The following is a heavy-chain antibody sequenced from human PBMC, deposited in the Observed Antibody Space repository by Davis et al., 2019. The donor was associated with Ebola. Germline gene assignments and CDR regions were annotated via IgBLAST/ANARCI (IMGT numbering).Heavy chain of an antibody. Sequence: GESLKISCAASGFTFDDFTMHWVRQAPGKGLDWVSGISWNSDHIDYAASVKGRFTISRDNADNSLYLQMNSLRPEDTAFYYCTRSSSWYSGIDYWGQGALVTVSS. CDR2: ISWNSDHI. V-gene: IGHV3-9*01. CDR3: TRSSSWYSGIDY. D-gene: IGHD2-15*01. CDR1: GFTFDDFT. J-gene: IGHJ4*02.